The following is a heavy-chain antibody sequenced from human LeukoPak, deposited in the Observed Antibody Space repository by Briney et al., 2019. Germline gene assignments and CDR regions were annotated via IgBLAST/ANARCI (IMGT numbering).Heavy chain of an antibody. Sequence: SETLSLTCAVYGGSLSGFYWSWIRQSPGKGLEWVGEINQSGSTNYNPSLKSRVTISVETSKKQCSLKQRSVSAADTAVYYCARGGNYGYYYYYYYMDVWGKGTTVTVSS. J-gene: IGHJ6*03. D-gene: IGHD1-7*01. CDR3: ARGGNYGYYYYYYYMDV. CDR1: GGSLSGFY. V-gene: IGHV4-34*01. CDR2: INQSGST.